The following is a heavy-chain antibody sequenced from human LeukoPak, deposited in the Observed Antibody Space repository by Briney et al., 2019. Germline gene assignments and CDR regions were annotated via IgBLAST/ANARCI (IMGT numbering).Heavy chain of an antibody. CDR3: AKEYDSGGYGAYFDY. D-gene: IGHD3-10*01. CDR2: ISSDGGTK. J-gene: IGHJ4*02. V-gene: IGHV3-30*18. CDR1: RFTLSTYW. Sequence: GGSLRLSCAASRFTLSTYWMSWVRQAPGKGLEWVAVISSDGGTKYYADSVKGRFTLSRDNSRNTLDLQMNSLGPEDTAVYYCAKEYDSGGYGAYFDYWGQGTLVTVSS.